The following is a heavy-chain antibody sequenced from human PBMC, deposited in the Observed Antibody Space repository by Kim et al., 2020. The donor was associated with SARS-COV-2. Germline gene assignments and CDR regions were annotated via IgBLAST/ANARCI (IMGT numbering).Heavy chain of an antibody. CDR3: ASGLLVPTGMGFYYYHYYGMDV. Sequence: SVKVSCKASGGTLNNFTINWVRQAPGQGLEWMGGIIPIFGTPNYAQRFQGRVTITADESTGTAYMDLSSLRSEDTAVYYCASGLLVPTGMGFYYYHYYGMDVWGQGTTVIVSS. CDR1: GGTLNNFT. V-gene: IGHV1-69*13. D-gene: IGHD2-2*01. J-gene: IGHJ6*02. CDR2: IIPIFGTP.